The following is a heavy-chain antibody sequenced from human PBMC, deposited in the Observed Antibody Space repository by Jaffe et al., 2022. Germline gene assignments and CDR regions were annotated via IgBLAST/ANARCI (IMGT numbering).Heavy chain of an antibody. V-gene: IGHV3-30*02. CDR1: GFTFSSYG. CDR2: IRYDGSNK. CDR3: AKDLSIAALNDAFDI. J-gene: IGHJ3*02. D-gene: IGHD6-6*01. Sequence: QVQLVESGGGVVQPGGSLRLSCAASGFTFSSYGMHWVRQAPGKGLEWVAFIRYDGSNKYYADSVKGRFTISRDNSKNTLYLQMNSLRAEDTAVYYCAKDLSIAALNDAFDIWGQGTMVTVSS.